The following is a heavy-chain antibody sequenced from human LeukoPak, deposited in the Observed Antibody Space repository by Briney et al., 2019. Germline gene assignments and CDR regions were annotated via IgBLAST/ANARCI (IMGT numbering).Heavy chain of an antibody. CDR3: AKVVGYSYGYFDY. CDR2: ISWNSGSI. V-gene: IGHV3-9*01. D-gene: IGHD5-18*01. J-gene: IGHJ4*02. Sequence: GRSLRLSCAASGFTFDDYAMHWVRQAPGKGLGWVSGISWNSGSIGYADSVKGRFTISRDNAKNSLYLQMNSLRAEDTALYYCAKVVGYSYGYFDYWGQGTLVTVSS. CDR1: GFTFDDYA.